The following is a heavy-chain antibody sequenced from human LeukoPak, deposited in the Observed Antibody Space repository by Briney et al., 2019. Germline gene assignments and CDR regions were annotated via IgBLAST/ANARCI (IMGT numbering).Heavy chain of an antibody. CDR3: ARALVVITTPGYNWFDP. CDR2: ISAYNGNT. CDR1: GYTFTSYG. J-gene: IGHJ5*02. Sequence: ASVKVSCKASGYTFTSYGISWVRQAPGQGLEWMGWISAYNGNTNYAQKLQGRVTMTTDTSTSTAYMELRSLRSDDTAVYYCARALVVITTPGYNWFDPWGQGTLVTVSS. D-gene: IGHD3-22*01. V-gene: IGHV1-18*01.